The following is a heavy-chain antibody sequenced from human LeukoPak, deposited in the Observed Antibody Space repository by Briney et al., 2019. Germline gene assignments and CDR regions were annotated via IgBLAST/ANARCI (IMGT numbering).Heavy chain of an antibody. Sequence: ASVKVSCKASGYSFSDHYIHWVRQAPGQGLEWMGWIHPDSGGTIYAQNFHGRLTVTRDRSLGTAYMELAGLTSDDTAMYYCARVSGPTRYYGLDVWGQGTTVIVTS. D-gene: IGHD3-16*02. CDR2: IHPDSGGT. CDR3: ARVSGPTRYYGLDV. CDR1: GYSFSDHY. V-gene: IGHV1-2*02. J-gene: IGHJ6*02.